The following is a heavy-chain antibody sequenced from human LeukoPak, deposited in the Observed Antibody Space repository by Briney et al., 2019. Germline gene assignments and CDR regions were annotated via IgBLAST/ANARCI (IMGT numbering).Heavy chain of an antibody. D-gene: IGHD1-1*01. V-gene: IGHV1-69*06. CDR2: IIPIFGTA. J-gene: IGHJ3*02. CDR3: ASFNWNAPGAFDI. CDR1: GGTFSSYA. Sequence: SVKVSRKASGGTFSSYAISWVRQAPGQGLEWMGGIIPIFGTANYAQKFQGRVTITADKSTSTAYMELSSLRSGDTAVYYCASFNWNAPGAFDIWGQGTMVTVSS.